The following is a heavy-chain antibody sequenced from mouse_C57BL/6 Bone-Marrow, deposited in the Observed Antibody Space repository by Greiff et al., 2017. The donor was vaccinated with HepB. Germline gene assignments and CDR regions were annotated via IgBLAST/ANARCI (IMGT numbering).Heavy chain of an antibody. CDR2: INPGSGGT. CDR3: AHYGSSYGYFDV. V-gene: IGHV1-54*01. J-gene: IGHJ1*03. CDR1: GYAFTNYL. Sequence: VKVVESGAELVRPGTSVKVSCKASGYAFTNYLIEWVKQRPGQGLEWIGVINPGSGGTNYNEKFKGKATLTADKSSSTAYMQLSSLTSEDSAVYFCAHYGSSYGYFDVWGTGTTVTVSS. D-gene: IGHD1-1*01.